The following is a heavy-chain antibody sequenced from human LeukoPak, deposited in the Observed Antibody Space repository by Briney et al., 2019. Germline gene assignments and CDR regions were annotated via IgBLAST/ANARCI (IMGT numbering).Heavy chain of an antibody. Sequence: GGSLRLSCAASGFTFSRHWMHWVRQAPGKGLEWVAVISYDGSNKYYADSVKGRFTLSRDNSKNTLYLQMNRLRTEDTAVYYCAKVKTSSFYYFDNWGQGTLVTVSS. V-gene: IGHV3-30*18. D-gene: IGHD2-2*01. CDR3: AKVKTSSFYYFDN. CDR1: GFTFSRHW. J-gene: IGHJ4*02. CDR2: ISYDGSNK.